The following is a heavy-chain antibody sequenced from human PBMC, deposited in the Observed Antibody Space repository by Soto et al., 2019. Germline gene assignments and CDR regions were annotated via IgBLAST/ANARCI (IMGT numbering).Heavy chain of an antibody. CDR2: IDPSDSYT. CDR1: GYSFTSYW. CDR3: ASRGYSSSSSGMDV. V-gene: IGHV5-10-1*01. D-gene: IGHD6-13*01. Sequence: PGESLKMSCKGSGYSFTSYWISWVRQMPGKGLEWMGRIDPSDSYTNYSPSFQGHVTISADKSISTAYLQWSSLKASDTAMYYCASRGYSSSSSGMDVWGQGTTVTVSS. J-gene: IGHJ6*02.